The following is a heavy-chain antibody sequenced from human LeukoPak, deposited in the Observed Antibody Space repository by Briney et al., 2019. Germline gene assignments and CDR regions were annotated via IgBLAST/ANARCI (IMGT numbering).Heavy chain of an antibody. CDR1: GFTFSSYA. Sequence: GGSLRLSCAASGFTFSSYAMSWVRQAPGKGLEWVSAISGSGGSTYYADSVKGRFTISRDNSKNTLYLQMNSLRAEDTAVYYCXXXXXTAPGGDNWFDPWGQGTLVTVSS. J-gene: IGHJ5*02. V-gene: IGHV3-23*01. D-gene: IGHD3-16*01. CDR3: XXXXXTAPGGDNWFDP. CDR2: ISGSGGST.